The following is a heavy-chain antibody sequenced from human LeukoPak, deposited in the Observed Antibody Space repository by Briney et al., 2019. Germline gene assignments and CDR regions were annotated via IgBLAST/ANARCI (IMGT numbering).Heavy chain of an antibody. CDR2: ITGSGDTT. J-gene: IGHJ4*02. CDR1: GFIFRSYA. V-gene: IGHV3-23*01. D-gene: IGHD3-9*01. CDR3: AKWGDYDILTGYYVSDF. Sequence: GGSLRPSCAASGFIFRSYAMSWVRQAPGKGLQWVAAITGSGDTTYYGDSVMGRFTISRDNSKNTPYLEVNTLRAEDTAVYYCAKWGDYDILTGYYVSDFWGQGTLVTVSS.